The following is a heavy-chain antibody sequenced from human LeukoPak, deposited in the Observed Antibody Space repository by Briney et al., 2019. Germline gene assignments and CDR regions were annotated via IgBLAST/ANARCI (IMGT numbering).Heavy chain of an antibody. J-gene: IGHJ4*02. Sequence: SETLSLTCTVSGGSISSGGYYWSWTRQHPGKGLEWIGYIYYSGSTYYNPSLKSRVTISVDTSKNQFSLKLSSVTAADTAVYYCARSTPITMVRGVTVDYWGQGTLVTVSS. V-gene: IGHV4-31*03. CDR2: IYYSGST. CDR3: ARSTPITMVRGVTVDY. D-gene: IGHD3-10*01. CDR1: GGSISSGGYY.